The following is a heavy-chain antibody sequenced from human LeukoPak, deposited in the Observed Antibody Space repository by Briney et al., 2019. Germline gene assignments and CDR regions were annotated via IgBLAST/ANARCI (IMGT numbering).Heavy chain of an antibody. CDR3: AKGAPGGYYDSIGYSYYYMDV. Sequence: GASVKVSCKASGYTFTGYYMHWVRQAPGQGLEWMGGIIPIFGTANYAQKFQGRVTITADESTSTAYMELSSLRSEDTAVYYCAKGAPGGYYDSIGYSYYYMDVWGKGTTVTVSS. CDR1: GYTFTGYY. J-gene: IGHJ6*03. V-gene: IGHV1-69*13. CDR2: IIPIFGTA. D-gene: IGHD3-22*01.